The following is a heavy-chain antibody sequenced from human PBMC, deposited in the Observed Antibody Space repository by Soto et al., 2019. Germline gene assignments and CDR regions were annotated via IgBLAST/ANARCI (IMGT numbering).Heavy chain of an antibody. CDR3: ARGTLRDIVIMIYSTERHAMDV. Sequence: GGSLRLSCAASGISFSRKAMHWVRQAPGKGLEWVSIISYDGSNKYYADFVKGRFTIARDNSKNTLYLQMNSLRAEDTAVYYCARGTLRDIVIMIYSTERHAMDVWGQGTTVTVSS. CDR1: GISFSRKA. CDR2: ISYDGSNK. V-gene: IGHV3-30-3*01. J-gene: IGHJ6*02. D-gene: IGHD2-8*01.